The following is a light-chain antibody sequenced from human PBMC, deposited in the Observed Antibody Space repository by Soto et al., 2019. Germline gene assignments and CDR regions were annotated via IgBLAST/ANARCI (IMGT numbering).Light chain of an antibody. CDR1: QSITPSY. V-gene: IGKV3-20*01. CDR2: GTF. CDR3: QQYCNPARA. J-gene: IGKJ3*01. Sequence: EIVLTQSPGTLSLSPGERATLSCRASQSITPSYLAWYQQKPGQAPRLVIYGTFTRATGIPDRFSGSGSVTDFTLTISGLEPEDFAVYYCQQYCNPARAFGPGTKVEIK.